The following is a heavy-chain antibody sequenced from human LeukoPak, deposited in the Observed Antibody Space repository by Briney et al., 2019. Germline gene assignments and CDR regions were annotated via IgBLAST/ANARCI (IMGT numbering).Heavy chain of an antibody. J-gene: IGHJ6*04. Sequence: GGSLRLSCAASGFTFNTYSMNWVRQAPGKGLEWVSSISVDSNYLYYVDSLRRRFTVSRDNTKNSLYLQMNSLRAEDTAVYYCAGGVGTTIVRLDVWGKGTTVTVSS. V-gene: IGHV3-21*01. CDR1: GFTFNTYS. CDR3: AGGVGTTIVRLDV. CDR2: ISVDSNYL. D-gene: IGHD2-21*02.